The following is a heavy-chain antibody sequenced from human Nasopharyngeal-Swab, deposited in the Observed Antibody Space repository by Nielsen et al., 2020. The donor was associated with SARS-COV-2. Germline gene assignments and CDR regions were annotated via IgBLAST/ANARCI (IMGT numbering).Heavy chain of an antibody. CDR1: GFTFSSYA. CDR3: ARDRTNDYYYYMDV. V-gene: IGHV3-21*01. CDR2: ISSSSSYI. Sequence: GESLKISCAASGFTFSSYAMSWVRQAPGKGLEWVSSISSSSSYIYYADSVKGRFTISRDNAKNSLYLQMNSLRAEDTAVYYCARDRTNDYYYYMDVWGKGTTVTVSS. D-gene: IGHD1-1*01. J-gene: IGHJ6*03.